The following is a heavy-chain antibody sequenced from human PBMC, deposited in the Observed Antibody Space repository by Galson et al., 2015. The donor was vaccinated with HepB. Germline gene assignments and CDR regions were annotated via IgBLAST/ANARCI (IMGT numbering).Heavy chain of an antibody. CDR3: ARSGSGYYSAPPDY. CDR2: IYSGGST. D-gene: IGHD3-22*01. J-gene: IGHJ4*02. CDR1: GFTFSSYA. V-gene: IGHV3-66*01. Sequence: SLRLSCAASGFTFSSYAMSWVRQAPGKGLEWVSVIYSGGSTYYADSVKGRFTISRDNSKNTLYLQINSLRAEDTAVYYCARSGSGYYSAPPDYWGQGTLVTVSS.